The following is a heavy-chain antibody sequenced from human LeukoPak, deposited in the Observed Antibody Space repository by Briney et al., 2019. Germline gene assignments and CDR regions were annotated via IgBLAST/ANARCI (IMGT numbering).Heavy chain of an antibody. CDR2: INHSGNT. Sequence: SETLSPTCAVDGGSFSGHYCSWVRPPPGQGLEWIGEINHSGNTNNNPSLKSRVTIAVDTSKNQFSLKLSSATAADTAVYYCASIRGNIVVVPAARMDGWGKGITVTFS. J-gene: IGHJ6*04. CDR1: GGSFSGHY. V-gene: IGHV4-34*01. D-gene: IGHD2-2*01. CDR3: ASIRGNIVVVPAARMDG.